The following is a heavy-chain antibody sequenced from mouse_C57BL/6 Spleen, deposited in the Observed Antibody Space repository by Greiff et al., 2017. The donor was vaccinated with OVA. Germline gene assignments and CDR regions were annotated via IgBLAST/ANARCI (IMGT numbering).Heavy chain of an antibody. Sequence: EVQLQQSGPELVKPGASVKISCKASGYTFTDYYMNWVKQSHGKSLEWIGDINPNNGGTSYNQKFKGKATLTVDKSSSTAYMELRSLTSEDSAVYYCARYGGQLDYFDYWGQGTTLTVSS. J-gene: IGHJ2*01. V-gene: IGHV1-26*01. CDR1: GYTFTDYY. CDR2: INPNNGGT. CDR3: ARYGGQLDYFDY. D-gene: IGHD3-3*01.